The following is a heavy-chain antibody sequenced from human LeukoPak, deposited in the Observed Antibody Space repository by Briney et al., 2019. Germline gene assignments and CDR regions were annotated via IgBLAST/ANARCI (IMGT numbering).Heavy chain of an antibody. D-gene: IGHD6-19*01. CDR3: ARVSSGWGAPEYFQH. CDR2: IIPIFGTA. CDR1: GGTFSSYA. V-gene: IGHV1-69*01. J-gene: IGHJ1*01. Sequence: SVKVSCKASGGTFSSYAISWVRQAPGQGLEWMGGIIPIFGTASYAQKFQGRVTITADESTSTAYMELSSLRSEDTAVYYCARVSSGWGAPEYFQHWGQGTLVTVSS.